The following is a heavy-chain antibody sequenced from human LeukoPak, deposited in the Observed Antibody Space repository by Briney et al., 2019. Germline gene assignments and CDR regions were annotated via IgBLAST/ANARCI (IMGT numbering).Heavy chain of an antibody. V-gene: IGHV3-49*03. J-gene: IGHJ4*02. Sequence: GGSLRLSCTASGLTFGDYAMSWFRQAPGKGLEWVGFIRSKDYGGTTEYAASAKGRFTISRDDSKSIAYLQMNSLKTEDTAVYYCTRGKGDQGWYWGQGTLVTVSS. CDR2: IRSKDYGGTT. D-gene: IGHD2-2*01. CDR1: GLTFGDYA. CDR3: TRGKGDQGWY.